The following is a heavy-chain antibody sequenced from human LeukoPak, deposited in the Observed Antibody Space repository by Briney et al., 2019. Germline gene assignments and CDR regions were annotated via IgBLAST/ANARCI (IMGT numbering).Heavy chain of an antibody. Sequence: GESLKISCKGSGYSFTSYWIGWVRQMPGKGLEWMGIIYPGDSDTRYSPSFQGQVTISADKSISTAYLQWGSLKASDTAMYYCARNFPVITDAFDIWGQGTVVTVSS. V-gene: IGHV5-51*01. J-gene: IGHJ3*02. D-gene: IGHD3-10*01. CDR1: GYSFTSYW. CDR3: ARNFPVITDAFDI. CDR2: IYPGDSDT.